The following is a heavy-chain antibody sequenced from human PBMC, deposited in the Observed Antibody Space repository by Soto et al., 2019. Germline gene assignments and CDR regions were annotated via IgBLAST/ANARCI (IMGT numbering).Heavy chain of an antibody. V-gene: IGHV5-10-1*03. CDR1: GYRFSNYW. CDR3: ARRLSGPKEEYNAYYFYGLDV. Sequence: EVQLVQSGAVVRKPGESPRISCQASGYRFSNYWITWVRQMPGKGLEWMGTIDPNDYYSNSGPPFQVHVTISADTSISTAYLHCSVLQASDTAIYYCARRLSGPKEEYNAYYFYGLDVWGQGTTVSVSS. D-gene: IGHD1-1*01. J-gene: IGHJ6*02. CDR2: IDPNDYYS.